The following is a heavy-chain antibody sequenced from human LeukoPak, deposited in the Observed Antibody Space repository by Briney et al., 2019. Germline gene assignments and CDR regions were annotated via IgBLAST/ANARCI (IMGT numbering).Heavy chain of an antibody. V-gene: IGHV4-34*01. J-gene: IGHJ5*02. CDR2: INHSGGT. CDR1: GGSFSGYY. Sequence: PSETLSLTCAVYGGSFSGYYWSWIRQPPGKGLEWIGEINHSGGTNYNPSLKSRVTISVDTSKNQFSLKLSSVTAADTAVYYCARIRRLVVVVAASWFDPWGQGTLVTVSS. CDR3: ARIRRLVVVVAASWFDP. D-gene: IGHD2-15*01.